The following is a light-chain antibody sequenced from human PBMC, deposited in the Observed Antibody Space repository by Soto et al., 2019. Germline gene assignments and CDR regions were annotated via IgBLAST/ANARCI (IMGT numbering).Light chain of an antibody. CDR3: QEYNNWPPVLS. CDR2: GAS. J-gene: IGKJ2*03. V-gene: IGKV3-15*01. Sequence: EIVMTQSPATLSVSPGERATLSCRASESVSSNLAWYQQTTGQAPRLHIYGASTRAPGIPARFSGSGSGTEFTLTISSLQSEDFAVYYCQEYNNWPPVLSFGQRTKLEI. CDR1: ESVSSN.